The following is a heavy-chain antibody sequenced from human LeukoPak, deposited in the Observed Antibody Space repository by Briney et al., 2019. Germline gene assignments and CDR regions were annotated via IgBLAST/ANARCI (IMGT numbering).Heavy chain of an antibody. D-gene: IGHD3-3*01. V-gene: IGHV4-39*07. J-gene: IGHJ4*02. Sequence: PSETLSLTCTFSGGSIIISSYYWAGIRQPPGKGLEGIGRIYTSGSTNYNPSLKSRVTISVDTSKNQFSLKLSSVTAADTAVYYCARETWVLRFLEWLSFDYWGQGTPVTVTS. CDR3: ARETWVLRFLEWLSFDY. CDR2: IYTSGST. CDR1: GGSIIISSYY.